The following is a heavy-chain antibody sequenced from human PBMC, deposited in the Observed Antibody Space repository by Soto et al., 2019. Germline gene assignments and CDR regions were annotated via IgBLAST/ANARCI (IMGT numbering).Heavy chain of an antibody. J-gene: IGHJ4*02. Sequence: SETLSLTCNVSGVAVSSGGYYWSWIRQHPGKGLEWIGYVYYSGSTYYNPSLRSRLAISIDTSTNQFSLKLGSVTAADTAVYYCASSSGYYGSGSSYYYFDSWGQGTLVTVSS. D-gene: IGHD3-10*01. CDR1: GVAVSSGGYY. CDR3: ASSSGYYGSGSSYYYFDS. V-gene: IGHV4-31*03. CDR2: VYYSGST.